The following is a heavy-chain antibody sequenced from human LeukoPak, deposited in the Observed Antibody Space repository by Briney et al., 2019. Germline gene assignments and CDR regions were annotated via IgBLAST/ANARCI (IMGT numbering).Heavy chain of an antibody. Sequence: ASVKVSCKASGYTFTGYYIHWVRQAPGQGLEGMGWINPNSGGTKYAQKFQGRVTMTRDASISTAYMELRRLTADDTAVYYCARGRGPYYCVMDVWGQGTTVTVSS. V-gene: IGHV1-2*02. CDR2: INPNSGGT. CDR3: ARGRGPYYCVMDV. CDR1: GYTFTGYY. J-gene: IGHJ6*02. D-gene: IGHD3-10*01.